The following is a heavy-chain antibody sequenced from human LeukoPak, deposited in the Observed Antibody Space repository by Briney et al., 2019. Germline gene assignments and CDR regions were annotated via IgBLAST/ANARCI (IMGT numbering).Heavy chain of an antibody. CDR1: GYTFTGYY. CDR2: ISPNSGDT. Sequence: ASVKVSCKASGYTFTGYYIHWVRQAPGQGLEWMGWISPNSGDTSYAQKFQGRVTVTRDTSVSTAYVDLSSLRSDDTAVYYCARDIETGGYQPSDYWGQGTLVTVSP. V-gene: IGHV1-2*02. CDR3: ARDIETGGYQPSDY. D-gene: IGHD1-26*01. J-gene: IGHJ4*02.